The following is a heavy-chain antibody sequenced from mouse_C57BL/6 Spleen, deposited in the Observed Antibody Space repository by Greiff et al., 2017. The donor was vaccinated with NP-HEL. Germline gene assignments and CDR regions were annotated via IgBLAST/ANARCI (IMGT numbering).Heavy chain of an antibody. CDR1: GYTFTDYN. CDR3: ARGVPAWFAY. Sequence: VQLKESGPELVKPGASVKMSCKASGYTFTDYNMHWVKQSHGKSLEWIGYINPNNGGTSYNQKFKGKATLTVNKSSSTAYMELRSLTSEDSAVYYCARGVPAWFAYWGQGTLVTVSA. CDR2: INPNNGGT. V-gene: IGHV1-22*01. J-gene: IGHJ3*01.